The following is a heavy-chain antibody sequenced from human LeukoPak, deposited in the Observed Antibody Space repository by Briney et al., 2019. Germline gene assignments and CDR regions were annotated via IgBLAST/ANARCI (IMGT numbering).Heavy chain of an antibody. D-gene: IGHD1-26*01. CDR3: ARERPGVGAIDY. CDR2: IYYSGST. CDR1: GGSISSYY. Sequence: SETLSLTCTVSGGSISSYYWSWIRQPPGKGLEWIGYIYYSGSTNYNPSLKSRVTISVDPSKNQFSLKLSSVTAADTAVYYCARERPGVGAIDYWGQGTLVTVSS. V-gene: IGHV4-59*01. J-gene: IGHJ4*02.